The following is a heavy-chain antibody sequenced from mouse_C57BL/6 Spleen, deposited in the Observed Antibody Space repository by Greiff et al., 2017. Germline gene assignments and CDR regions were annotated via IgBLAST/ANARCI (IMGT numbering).Heavy chain of an antibody. CDR2: IDPSDSYT. CDR1: GYTFTSYW. CDR3: ARGYYGSSYAMDY. V-gene: IGHV1-50*01. J-gene: IGHJ4*01. Sequence: QVQLKQPGAELVKPGASVKLSCKASGYTFTSYWMQWVKQRPGQGLEWIGEIDPSDSYTNYNQKFKGKATLTVDTSSSTAYMQLSSLTSEDSAVYYCARGYYGSSYAMDYWGQGTSVTVSS. D-gene: IGHD1-1*01.